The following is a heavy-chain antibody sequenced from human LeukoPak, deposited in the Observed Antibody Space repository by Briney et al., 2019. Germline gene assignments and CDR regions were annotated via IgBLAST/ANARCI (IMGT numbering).Heavy chain of an antibody. CDR3: ARLFSLGYCSGGSCPGYYFDY. J-gene: IGHJ4*02. CDR1: GYSFTSYW. V-gene: IGHV5-51*01. CDR2: IYPGDSDT. Sequence: GESLKISCKGSGYSFTSYWIGWVRQMPGKGLEWMGIIYPGDSDTRYSPSFQGQVTISADKSISTAYLQWSSLKASDTAMSYCARLFSLGYCSGGSCPGYYFDYWGQGTLVTVSS. D-gene: IGHD2-15*01.